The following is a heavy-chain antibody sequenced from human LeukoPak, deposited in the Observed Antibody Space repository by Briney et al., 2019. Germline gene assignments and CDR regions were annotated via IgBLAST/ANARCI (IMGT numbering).Heavy chain of an antibody. V-gene: IGHV4-34*01. Sequence: SETLSLTCAVYGGSFSGYYWSWIRQPPGKGLEWIGEINHSGSTNYNPSLKSRVTISVDRSKNQFSLKLSSVTAADTAVYYCARAARSTSGFDYWGQGTLVTVSS. J-gene: IGHJ4*02. CDR2: INHSGST. D-gene: IGHD3-10*01. CDR1: GGSFSGYY. CDR3: ARAARSTSGFDY.